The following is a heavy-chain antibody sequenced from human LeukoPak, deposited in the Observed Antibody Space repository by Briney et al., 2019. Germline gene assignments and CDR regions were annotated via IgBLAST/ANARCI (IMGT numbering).Heavy chain of an antibody. CDR1: GFTFSSYA. V-gene: IGHV3-23*01. D-gene: IGHD6-13*01. CDR2: ISGSGGST. CDR3: AILPGYSSGWYEVNY. J-gene: IGHJ4*02. Sequence: GGSLRLSCAASGFTFSSYAMSWVRQAPGKGLEWVSGISGSGGSTYYADSVKGRFTISRDNPRNTLYLQMNSPRTEDTAVYYCAILPGYSSGWYEVNYWGQGTLVTVSS.